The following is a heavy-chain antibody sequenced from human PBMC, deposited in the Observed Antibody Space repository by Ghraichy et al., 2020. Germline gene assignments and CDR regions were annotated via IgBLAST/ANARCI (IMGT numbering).Heavy chain of an antibody. CDR2: ISWEGGHT. V-gene: IGHV3-43D*03. Sequence: GGSLRLSCAASGFIFENFAMHWVRQVPGRVLEWVSLISWEGGHTQYADSVRGRFTVSRDNTKDSLFLQMTSLRPEDTALYHCVKDSGLSFYYMDFWGKGTTVTGS. CDR1: GFIFENFA. D-gene: IGHD4/OR15-4a*01. CDR3: VKDSGLSFYYMDF. J-gene: IGHJ6*03.